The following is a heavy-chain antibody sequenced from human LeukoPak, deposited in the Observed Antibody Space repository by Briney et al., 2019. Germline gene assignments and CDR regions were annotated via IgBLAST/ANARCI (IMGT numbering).Heavy chain of an antibody. D-gene: IGHD6-19*01. CDR3: ARVDRIAVAGGFDAFDI. CDR1: GGSISSYY. J-gene: IGHJ3*02. CDR2: IYYSGST. V-gene: IGHV4-59*01. Sequence: SETLSLTCTVSGGSISSYYWSWIRQPPGKGLEWIGYIYYSGSTNYNPSLKSRVTISVDTSKNQFSLKLSSVTAADTAVYHCARVDRIAVAGGFDAFDIWGQGTMVTVSS.